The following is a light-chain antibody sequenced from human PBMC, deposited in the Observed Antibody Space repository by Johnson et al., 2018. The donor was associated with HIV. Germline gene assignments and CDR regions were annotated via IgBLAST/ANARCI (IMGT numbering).Light chain of an antibody. J-gene: IGLJ1*01. CDR3: GTWDSSLSAYV. CDR2: DNN. Sequence: SVLTQPPSVSAAPGQKVTISCSGSSSNIGNNYVSWYQQLPGTAPKLLIYDNNKRPSGIRDRFSGSKSGTSATLGITGLQTGDEADYYCGTWDSSLSAYVIGTGTKVTVL. CDR1: SSNIGNNY. V-gene: IGLV1-51*01.